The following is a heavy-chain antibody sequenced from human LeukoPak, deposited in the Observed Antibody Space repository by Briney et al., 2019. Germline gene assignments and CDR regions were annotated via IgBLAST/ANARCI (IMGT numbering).Heavy chain of an antibody. CDR3: AKETDSSGFYPNWFDP. Sequence: GGSLRLSCAASGFTFSTYGMTWVRQAPGKGLEWVSAITGSSGSTYYAASVKGRFTISRDHSKSTLYLQMNSLRADDTAVYYCAKETDSSGFYPNWFDPWGQGTLVTVSS. CDR2: ITGSSGST. D-gene: IGHD3-22*01. CDR1: GFTFSTYG. J-gene: IGHJ5*02. V-gene: IGHV3-23*01.